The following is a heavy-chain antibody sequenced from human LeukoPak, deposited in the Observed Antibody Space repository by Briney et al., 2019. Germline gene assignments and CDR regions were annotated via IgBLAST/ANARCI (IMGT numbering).Heavy chain of an antibody. CDR1: GAYITTYY. Sequence: KTSETLSLTCSVSGAYITTYYWSWIRQPPGKGLEWIGYIYYSGSTNYNPSLKSRVTISIDMSKNQFSLKLRSVTAADTAVYYCARGPTKNYFDYWGQGTLVTVSS. J-gene: IGHJ4*02. CDR3: ARGPTKNYFDY. CDR2: IYYSGST. V-gene: IGHV4-59*01.